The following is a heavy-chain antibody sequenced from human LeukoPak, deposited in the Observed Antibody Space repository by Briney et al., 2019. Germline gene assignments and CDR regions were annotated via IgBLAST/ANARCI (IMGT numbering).Heavy chain of an antibody. CDR1: GGSISTSNWY. D-gene: IGHD6-19*01. CDR3: XTXXXXAVGAFDV. J-gene: IGHJ3*01. V-gene: IGHV4-39*01. Sequence: SETLPLTCTVSGGSISTSNWYWVWIRQPPGKGLEWIGSIYYIGETFYNPSLKSRVTISVDTSRNQFSLMLGSVTAADTAVYHXXTXXXXAVGAFDVWGQGTMVTVSS. CDR2: IYYIGET.